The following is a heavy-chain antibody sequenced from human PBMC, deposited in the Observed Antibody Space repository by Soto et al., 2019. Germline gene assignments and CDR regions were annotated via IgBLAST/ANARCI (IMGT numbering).Heavy chain of an antibody. CDR3: ARGRVRRDGYNWNWYFDL. V-gene: IGHV1-69*06. J-gene: IGHJ2*01. CDR2: IIRILGTP. D-gene: IGHD5-12*01. CDR1: GGTFSSYT. Sequence: QVQPVQSGAEVKKPGSSVKVSCKASGGTFSSYTISWVRQAPGQGLEWMGGIIRILGTPNYAQKSQGRVTITADKSTSTAYMELSSLRSEDTAVYYCARGRVRRDGYNWNWYFDLWGRGTLVTVSS.